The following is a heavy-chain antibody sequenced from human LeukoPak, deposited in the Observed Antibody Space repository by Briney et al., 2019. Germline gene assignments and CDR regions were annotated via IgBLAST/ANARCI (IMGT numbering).Heavy chain of an antibody. D-gene: IGHD6-19*01. J-gene: IGHJ4*02. CDR2: ISSSSSYI. CDR1: GFTFSSYS. Sequence: GGSLRLSCAASGFTFSSYSMNWVRQAPGKGLEWVSSISSSSSYIYYADSVKGRFTISRGNAKNSLYLQMNSLRAEDTAVYYCARLSSGWYLDYWGQGTLVTVSS. V-gene: IGHV3-21*01. CDR3: ARLSSGWYLDY.